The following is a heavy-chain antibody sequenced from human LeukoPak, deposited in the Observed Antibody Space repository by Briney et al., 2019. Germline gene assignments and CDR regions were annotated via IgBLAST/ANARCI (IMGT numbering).Heavy chain of an antibody. CDR2: ISSSSSYI. J-gene: IGHJ1*01. CDR3: ARTRGPLLPEH. CDR1: GFTFSSYS. Sequence: GGSLRLSCAASGFTFSSYSMNWVRQAPGKGLEWVSSISSSSSYIYYAESVKGRFTISRDNAKNSLYLQMNSLRAEDTAVYYCARTRGPLLPEHWGQGTLVTVSS. D-gene: IGHD3-22*01. V-gene: IGHV3-21*01.